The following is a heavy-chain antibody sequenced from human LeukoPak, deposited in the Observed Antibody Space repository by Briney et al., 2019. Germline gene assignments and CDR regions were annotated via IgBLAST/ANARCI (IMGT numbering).Heavy chain of an antibody. CDR2: ISYDGSNK. D-gene: IGHD1-26*01. Sequence: GGSLRLSCAASGFTFSSYAMHWVRQAPGKGLEWVAVISYDGSNKYYTDSVKGRFTISRDNSKNTLYLQMNSLRAEDTAVYYCAKGRGWEASYYYYYMDVWGKGTTVTISS. V-gene: IGHV3-30*04. CDR1: GFTFSSYA. J-gene: IGHJ6*03. CDR3: AKGRGWEASYYYYYMDV.